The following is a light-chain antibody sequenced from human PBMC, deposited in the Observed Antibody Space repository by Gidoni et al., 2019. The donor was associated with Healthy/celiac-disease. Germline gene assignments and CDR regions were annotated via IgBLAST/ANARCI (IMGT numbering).Light chain of an antibody. CDR2: AAS. CDR3: QQSYSTPLT. J-gene: IGKJ4*01. CDR1: QSISSY. Sequence: DIQMSKSPSSLSASVGDRVTITCRASQSISSYLNWYQQKPGKAPKLLIYAASSLQSGGPSRFSGSGSGTDFPLTISSLQPEDFATYYCQQSYSTPLTFGGGTKVEIK. V-gene: IGKV1-39*01.